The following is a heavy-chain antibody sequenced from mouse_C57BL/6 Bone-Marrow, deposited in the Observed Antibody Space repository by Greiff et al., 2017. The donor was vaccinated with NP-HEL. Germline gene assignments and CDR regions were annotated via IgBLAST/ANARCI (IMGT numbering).Heavy chain of an antibody. D-gene: IGHD1-1*01. V-gene: IGHV1-53*01. Sequence: VKVVESGAELAKPGASVKLSCKASGYTFTSYWMHWVKQRPGQGLEWIGNINPSNGGTNYNEKFKSKATLTVDKSSSTAYMQLSSLTSEDSAVYYCARSSPFITTVVEAYWGQGTLVTVSA. J-gene: IGHJ3*01. CDR2: INPSNGGT. CDR1: GYTFTSYW. CDR3: ARSSPFITTVVEAY.